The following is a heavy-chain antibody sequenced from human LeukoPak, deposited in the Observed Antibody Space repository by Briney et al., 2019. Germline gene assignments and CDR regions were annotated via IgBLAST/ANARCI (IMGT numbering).Heavy chain of an antibody. Sequence: GGSLGLSCAASGFTFDDYAMHWVRQAPGKGLEWVSSISSSSSYIYYADSLKGRFTISRDNAKNSLYLQMNSLRAEDTAVYYCARVARGNSGAFDIWGQGTMITVSS. V-gene: IGHV3-21*01. D-gene: IGHD4-23*01. J-gene: IGHJ3*02. CDR2: ISSSSSYI. CDR3: ARVARGNSGAFDI. CDR1: GFTFDDYA.